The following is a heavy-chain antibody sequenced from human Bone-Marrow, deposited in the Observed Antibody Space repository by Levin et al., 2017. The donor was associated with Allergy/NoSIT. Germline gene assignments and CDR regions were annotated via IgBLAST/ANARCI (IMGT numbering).Heavy chain of an antibody. CDR2: ISTSSSTI. J-gene: IGHJ4*02. D-gene: IGHD3-10*01. CDR3: ARAGYYSGSGGYYSGGGASTDY. Sequence: GESLKISCAASGFTFSSYSMNWVRQAPGKGLEWLSYISTSSSTIYYAGSVKGRFTISRDNAKNSLYLQMHSLRAEDTAVYYCARAGYYSGSGGYYSGGGASTDYWGQGTLVTVSS. CDR1: GFTFSSYS. V-gene: IGHV3-48*01.